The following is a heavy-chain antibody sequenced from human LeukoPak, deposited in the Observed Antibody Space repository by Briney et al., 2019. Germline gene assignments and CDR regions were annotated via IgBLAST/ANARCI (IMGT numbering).Heavy chain of an antibody. V-gene: IGHV4-59*01. CDR3: ARHGTSGTNLNWFDP. J-gene: IGHJ5*02. D-gene: IGHD1-1*01. CDR2: IYYSGST. CDR1: GGSISSFY. Sequence: SETLSLTCTVSGGSISSFYWSWIRQPPGKGLEWIGYIYYSGSTNYNPSLKSRVTISVDTSKNQFSLKLSSVTAAYTAVYYCARHGTSGTNLNWFDPWGQGTLVTVSS.